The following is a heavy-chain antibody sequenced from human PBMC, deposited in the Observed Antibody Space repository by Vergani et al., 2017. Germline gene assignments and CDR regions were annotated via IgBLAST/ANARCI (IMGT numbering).Heavy chain of an antibody. CDR2: ISSSSSYI. CDR1: GFMFSNYW. Sequence: EVQLVESGGGLVQPGGSLRLSCAASGFMFSNYWMNWVRQAPGKGLEWVSSISSSSSYIYYADSVKGRFTISRDNAKNSLYLQMNSLRAEDTAVYYCARDLGAGMDVWGQGTTVTVSS. J-gene: IGHJ6*02. V-gene: IGHV3-21*01. CDR3: ARDLGAGMDV.